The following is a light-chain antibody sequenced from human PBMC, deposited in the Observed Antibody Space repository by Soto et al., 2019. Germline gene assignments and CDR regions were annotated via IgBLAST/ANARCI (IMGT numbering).Light chain of an antibody. CDR3: QQFGSSPGFT. CDR2: GAS. J-gene: IGKJ3*01. CDR1: QSISSN. V-gene: IGKV3-15*01. Sequence: EIMMTQSPATLSVSPGERATLSCRASQSISSNLAWYQQRPGQAPRLLIFGASTRATGIPARFSGSGSGTEFTLTISSLQSEDFAVYYCQQFGSSPGFTFGPGTKVDIK.